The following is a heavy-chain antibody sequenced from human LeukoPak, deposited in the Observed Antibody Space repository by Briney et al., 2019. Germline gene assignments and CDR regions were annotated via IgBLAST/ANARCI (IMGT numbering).Heavy chain of an antibody. D-gene: IGHD4-23*01. Sequence: GGSLRLSCAASGFTFSNYAMHWVRQAPGKGLECVAVISYDGSNKYYADSVKGRFTISRDNSKNTLYLQMNSLRAEDTAVYYCARETTVDRYFDHWGQGTLVTVSS. V-gene: IGHV3-30-3*01. CDR1: GFTFSNYA. CDR3: ARETTVDRYFDH. CDR2: ISYDGSNK. J-gene: IGHJ4*02.